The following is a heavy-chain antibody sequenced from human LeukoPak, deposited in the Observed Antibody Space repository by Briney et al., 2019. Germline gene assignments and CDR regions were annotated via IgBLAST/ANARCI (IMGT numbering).Heavy chain of an antibody. V-gene: IGHV3-21*01. CDR2: ISSSSSYI. J-gene: IGHJ6*03. CDR3: ARIERGSGIYYYYYYMDV. Sequence: PGGSLRLSCAASGFTFSSYSMNWVRQAPGKGLEWVSSISSSSSYIYYADSVKGRFTISRDNAKNSLYLQMNSLRAEDTAVYYCARIERGSGIYYYYYYMDVWGKGTTVTVSS. D-gene: IGHD3-10*01. CDR1: GFTFSSYS.